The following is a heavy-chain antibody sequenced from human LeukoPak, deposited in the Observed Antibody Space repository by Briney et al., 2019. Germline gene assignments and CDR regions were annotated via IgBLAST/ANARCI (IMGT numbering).Heavy chain of an antibody. CDR3: ARDQSCSGGSCYHPFDY. D-gene: IGHD2-15*01. CDR2: ISAYNGNT. J-gene: IGHJ4*02. V-gene: IGHV1-18*01. Sequence: ASVKVSCKACGYTFTSYVISWVRQAPGQALEWMGWISAYNGNTNYAQKLQGRVTMTTDTSTSTAYMELRSLRSDDTAVYYCARDQSCSGGSCYHPFDYWGQVTLVTV. CDR1: GYTFTSYV.